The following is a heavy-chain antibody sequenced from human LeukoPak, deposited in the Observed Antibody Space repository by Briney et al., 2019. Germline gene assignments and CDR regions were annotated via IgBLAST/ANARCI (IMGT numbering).Heavy chain of an antibody. D-gene: IGHD7-27*01. J-gene: IGHJ4*02. V-gene: IGHV4-59*01. CDR3: ARVDANWGVVDY. CDR2: XHYSGPT. Sequence: SETLSLTCTVSGXSIXTXXXSXXXXPPXXXXXWXGYXHYSGPTNYXHSLKSRVTISVDTSKNQFSLKLSSVTAADTAVYYXARVDANWGVVDYWGQGTLVTVSS. CDR1: GXSIXTXX.